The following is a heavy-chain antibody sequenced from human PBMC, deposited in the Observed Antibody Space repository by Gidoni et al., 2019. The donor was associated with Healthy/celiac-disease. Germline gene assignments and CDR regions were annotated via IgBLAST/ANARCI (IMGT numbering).Heavy chain of an antibody. V-gene: IGHV1-18*01. J-gene: IGHJ4*02. D-gene: IGHD6-13*01. CDR2: ISAYNGNT. CDR1: GYTFTRYG. Sequence: QVQLVPSGAYVTTPGASVKVYCKSSGYTFTRYGISWVRQSHGQGREWMGWISAYNGNTKYAQKLKGRVTMTTETSTSTDYMELRSLRSDDTAVYYCARDLRIHSSSSHLGYWGQGTLVTVSS. CDR3: ARDLRIHSSSSHLGY.